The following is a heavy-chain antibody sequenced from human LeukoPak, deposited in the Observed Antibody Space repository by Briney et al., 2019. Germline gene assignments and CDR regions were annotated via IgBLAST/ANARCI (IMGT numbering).Heavy chain of an antibody. CDR1: GFTFDNYA. CDR3: VRGGVGCFDY. Sequence: GGSLRLSCAASGFTFDNYAMHWVRQPPGKGLEWISLVSGDGDDTYYADSVKGRFTISRDNSKNSLYLQMNSLRAEDTAVYFCVRGGVGCFDYWGQGALVTVSS. D-gene: IGHD6-19*01. V-gene: IGHV3-43*02. CDR2: VSGDGDDT. J-gene: IGHJ4*02.